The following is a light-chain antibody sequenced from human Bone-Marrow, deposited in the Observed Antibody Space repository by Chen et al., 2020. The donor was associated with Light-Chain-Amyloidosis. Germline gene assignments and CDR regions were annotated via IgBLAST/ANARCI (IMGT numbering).Light chain of an antibody. V-gene: IGLV3-21*02. CDR1: NIGSTS. CDR2: DDS. CDR3: QVWDRSSDRPV. Sequence: SYVLTQPSSVSVAPGQTATIACGGNNIGSTSVHWYQQTPGQAPLLVVYDDSDRPSGLPERLSGSSSGNTATLNISRVEAWDEADYYCQVWDRSSDRPVFGGGTKLTVL. J-gene: IGLJ3*02.